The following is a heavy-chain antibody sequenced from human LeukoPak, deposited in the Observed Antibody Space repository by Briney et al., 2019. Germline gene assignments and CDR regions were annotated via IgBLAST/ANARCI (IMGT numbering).Heavy chain of an antibody. CDR3: ARDRGSSSSGAFDI. V-gene: IGHV3-64*01. D-gene: IGHD6-6*01. Sequence: GGSLRLSCAASGFTFSDYAMHWVRQAPGRELEYVSAISSNGGSIHYANSVKGRFTISRDNSKNTLYLQMDSLRAEDMAVYYCARDRGSSSSGAFDIWGQGTMVTVSS. J-gene: IGHJ3*02. CDR2: ISSNGGSI. CDR1: GFTFSDYA.